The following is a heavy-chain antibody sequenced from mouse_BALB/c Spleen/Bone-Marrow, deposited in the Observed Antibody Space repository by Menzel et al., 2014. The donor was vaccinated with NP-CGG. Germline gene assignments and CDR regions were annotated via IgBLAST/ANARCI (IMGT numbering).Heavy chain of an antibody. D-gene: IGHD2-4*01. J-gene: IGHJ2*01. CDR3: ARREDYDLDY. CDR1: RYAFTNYL. Sequence: QVQLKESGAELVRPGTSVKVSCKASRYAFTNYLIEWVKQRPGQGLEWIGVINPGSGGTNYNEKFKGKATLTADKSSSTAYMQLSSLTSDDSAVYFCARREDYDLDYWGQGTTLTVSS. CDR2: INPGSGGT. V-gene: IGHV1-54*01.